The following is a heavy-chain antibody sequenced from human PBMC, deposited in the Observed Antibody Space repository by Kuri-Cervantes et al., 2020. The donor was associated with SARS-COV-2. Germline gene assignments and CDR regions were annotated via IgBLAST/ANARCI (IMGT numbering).Heavy chain of an antibody. CDR1: GGSISSYY. Sequence: GSLRLSCTVSGGSISSYYWSWIRQPPGKGLEWIGYIYYSGSTNYNPSLKSRVTISVDTSKNQFSLKLSSVTAADTAVYYCARETIAAAIFDLWGLGTLVTVSS. J-gene: IGHJ2*01. V-gene: IGHV4-59*01. CDR3: ARETIAAAIFDL. CDR2: IYYSGST. D-gene: IGHD6-13*01.